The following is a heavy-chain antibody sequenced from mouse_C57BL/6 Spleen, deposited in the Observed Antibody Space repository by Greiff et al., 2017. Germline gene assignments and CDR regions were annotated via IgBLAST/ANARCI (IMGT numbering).Heavy chain of an antibody. Sequence: VQLQQSGAELVRPGASVTLSCKASGYTFTDYEMHWVKQTPVHGLEWIGAIDPETGGTAYNQKFKGKAILTADKSSSTASMELRSLTSENSAVYYCTRTGDGVFAYWGQGTLVTVSA. D-gene: IGHD3-3*01. J-gene: IGHJ3*01. V-gene: IGHV1-15*01. CDR1: GYTFTDYE. CDR2: IDPETGGT. CDR3: TRTGDGVFAY.